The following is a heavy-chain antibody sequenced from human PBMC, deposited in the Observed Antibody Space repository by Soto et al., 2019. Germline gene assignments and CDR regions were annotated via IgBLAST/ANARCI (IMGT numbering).Heavy chain of an antibody. CDR1: GGSISTYY. CDR2: IYYSGST. D-gene: IGHD6-19*01. CDR3: ASDRSSGWDQGYGMDV. Sequence: PSETLSLTCTVSGGSISTYYWSWIRQPPGKGLEWIGYIYYSGSTSYNPSLKSRVTISVDTSKNQFSLKLRSVTAADTAVYYCASDRSSGWDQGYGMDVWGQGTTVPSP. J-gene: IGHJ6*02. V-gene: IGHV4-59*01.